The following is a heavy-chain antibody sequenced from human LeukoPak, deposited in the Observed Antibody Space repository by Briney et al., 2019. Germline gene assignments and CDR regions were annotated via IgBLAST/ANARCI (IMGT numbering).Heavy chain of an antibody. CDR3: ARTTRCYYDSSGSYYFDY. CDR1: GGSISSYY. D-gene: IGHD3-22*01. Sequence: SETLSLTCTVSGGSISSYYWSWIRQPPGKGLEWIGYIYYSGTTNYNPSLKSRVTMSIDTSKSQFSLKLNSVTAADTAVYYCARTTRCYYDSSGSYYFDYWGQGTLVTVSS. CDR2: IYYSGTT. J-gene: IGHJ4*02. V-gene: IGHV4-59*01.